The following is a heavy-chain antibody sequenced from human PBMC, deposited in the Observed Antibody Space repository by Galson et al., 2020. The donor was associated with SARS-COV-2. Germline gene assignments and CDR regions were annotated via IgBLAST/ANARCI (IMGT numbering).Heavy chain of an antibody. Sequence: GESLKISCTASGFSFSNSGMHWVRQAPGKGLEWLAGISHDATYKDYGASVRGRFTISRDNARNTVYLQINSLRSEDTAGYYCAKGCTAGTYLFYIYQWGQGATGTLSS. J-gene: IGHJ6*02. CDR1: GFSFSNSG. D-gene: IGHD2-21*02. CDR2: ISHDATYK. CDR3: AKGCTAGTYLFYIYQ. V-gene: IGHV3-30*18.